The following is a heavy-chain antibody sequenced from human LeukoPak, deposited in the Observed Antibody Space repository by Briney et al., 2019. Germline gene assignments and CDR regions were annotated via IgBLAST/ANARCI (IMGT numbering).Heavy chain of an antibody. CDR3: ARNFDY. Sequence: PSETLSLTCAVYGGSFSGYYWSWIRQPPGKGLEWIGEINHSGSTYYNPSLKSRVTISVDTSKNQFSLKLSSVTAADTAVYYCARNFDYWGQGTLVTVSS. V-gene: IGHV4-34*09. CDR1: GGSFSGYY. J-gene: IGHJ4*02. CDR2: INHSGST.